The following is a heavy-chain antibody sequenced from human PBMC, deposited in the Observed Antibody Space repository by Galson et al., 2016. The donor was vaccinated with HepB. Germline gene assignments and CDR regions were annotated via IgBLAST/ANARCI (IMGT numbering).Heavy chain of an antibody. CDR3: ARDLRPRWELDYYNYGMDV. CDR2: ISFDGSTK. J-gene: IGHJ6*02. Sequence: SLRLSCAASGFRFSSYGMHWVRQAPGKGLEWVAVISFDGSTKNYIDSVKGRFTVSRDNLENTLCLQMNSLRTDDTAEYYCARDLRPRWELDYYNYGMDVWGQGTTVTVSS. D-gene: IGHD5-24*01. CDR1: GFRFSSYG. V-gene: IGHV3-30*03.